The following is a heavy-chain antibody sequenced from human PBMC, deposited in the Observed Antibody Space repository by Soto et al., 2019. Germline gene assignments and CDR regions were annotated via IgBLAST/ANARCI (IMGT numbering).Heavy chain of an antibody. CDR1: GFTFSNYG. J-gene: IGHJ4*02. CDR3: ATTQRDLSTGWHNFDY. V-gene: IGHV3-21*04. Sequence: GGSLRLSCAVSGFTFSNYGMNWVRQAPGKGLEWVSSIDGRSTYTYYADSVRGRFTVSRDNAKNSLYLQMNSLRAEDTALYFCATTQRDLSTGWHNFDYWGQGALVTVSS. D-gene: IGHD2-8*02. CDR2: IDGRSTYT.